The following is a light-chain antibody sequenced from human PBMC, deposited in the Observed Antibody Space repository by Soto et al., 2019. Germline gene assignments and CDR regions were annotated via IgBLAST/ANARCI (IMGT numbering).Light chain of an antibody. J-gene: IGKJ1*01. CDR2: KAS. Sequence: DIQMTQSPATLSASEGDRVTIHCRASQSISSWLAWYHQKPGKAPKLLIYKASSLESGVPSRFSGSGSGTEFTLTISSLQPDDFATYYCQHYNSYSWTFGQGTKVDI. CDR1: QSISSW. CDR3: QHYNSYSWT. V-gene: IGKV1-5*03.